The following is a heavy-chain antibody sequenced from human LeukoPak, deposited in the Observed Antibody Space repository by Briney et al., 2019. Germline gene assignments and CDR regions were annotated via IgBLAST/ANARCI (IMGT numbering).Heavy chain of an antibody. CDR2: ITPNSSNT. V-gene: IGHV1-8*03. J-gene: IGHJ6*03. CDR1: GYTFTSYD. CDR3: ARGRFLEWLRSYYYYYMDV. Sequence: ASVKVSCNASGYTFTSYDINWVRQATGPGIEWMGLITPNSSNTGYAQKFQGRVTITRNTSISTAYMELSSLRSEDTAVYYCARGRFLEWLRSYYYYYMDVWGKGTTVTVSS. D-gene: IGHD3-3*01.